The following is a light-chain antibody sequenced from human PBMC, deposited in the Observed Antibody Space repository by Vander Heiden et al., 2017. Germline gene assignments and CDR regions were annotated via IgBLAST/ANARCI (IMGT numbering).Light chain of an antibody. CDR1: RSDIGSKS. Sequence: QSVLTQPPSASGTPGQRVTISCSGSRSDIGSKSVDWYQQFPGTAPKRRSERDDQRPSGVPGRFSGSKSGSSASLAISGLQSEDEAEDDGATWDDSLNDGGLVGGPKL. CDR3: ATWDDSLNDGG. CDR2: RDD. J-gene: IGLJ3*02. V-gene: IGLV1-44*01.